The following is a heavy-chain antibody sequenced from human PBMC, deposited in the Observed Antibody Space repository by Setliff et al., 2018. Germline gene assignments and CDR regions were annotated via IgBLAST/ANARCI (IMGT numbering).Heavy chain of an antibody. J-gene: IGHJ3*02. Sequence: PSETLSLTCAVSGGSISSSNWWSWVRQPPGKGLEWIGEIYHSGSTNYNPSLKSRVTISVDKSKNQFSLKLSSVTAADTAVYYCARGKIRITMIVVPTGGAFDIWGQGTMVTVSS. CDR1: GGSISSSNW. D-gene: IGHD3-22*01. CDR2: IYHSGST. V-gene: IGHV4-4*02. CDR3: ARGKIRITMIVVPTGGAFDI.